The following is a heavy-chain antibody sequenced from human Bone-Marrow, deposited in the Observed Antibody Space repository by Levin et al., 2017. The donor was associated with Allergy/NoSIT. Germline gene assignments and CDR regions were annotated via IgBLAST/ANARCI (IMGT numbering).Heavy chain of an antibody. CDR1: GYRFTGYY. CDR2: INAYSGET. CDR3: ARPMVTVSNWLDP. Sequence: VASVKVSCKTSGYRFTGYYIQWVRQAPGRGLEWMGWINAYSGETKYAEKFQGRVTMTRDTSISTAYMELSSLKSDDTAVYFCARPMVTVSNWLDPWGQGTLVTVSS. V-gene: IGHV1-2*02. J-gene: IGHJ5*02. D-gene: IGHD2-21*02.